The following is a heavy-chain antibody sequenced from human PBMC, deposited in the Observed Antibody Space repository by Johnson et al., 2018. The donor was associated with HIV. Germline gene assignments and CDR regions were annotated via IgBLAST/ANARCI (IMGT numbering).Heavy chain of an antibody. Sequence: VQLVESGGGVVQPGRSLRLSCAASGFTFSSYGMHWVRQAPGKGLEWVAVISYDGSNKYYVDSVKGRFTISRDKSKNTLYLQMNSLRAEDTAFYYCAKDMLPWFGEFPWAFDVFDIWGQGTMVTVSS. CDR3: AKDMLPWFGEFPWAFDVFDI. D-gene: IGHD3-10*01. J-gene: IGHJ3*02. CDR1: GFTFSSYG. CDR2: ISYDGSNK. V-gene: IGHV3-30*18.